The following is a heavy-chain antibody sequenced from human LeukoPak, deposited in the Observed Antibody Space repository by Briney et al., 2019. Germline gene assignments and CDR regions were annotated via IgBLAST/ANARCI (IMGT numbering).Heavy chain of an antibody. CDR1: GGTFSSYA. V-gene: IGHV1-69*13. CDR2: IIPIFGTA. J-gene: IGHJ3*02. CDR3: AREGNGGGTGLAGDAFDI. Sequence: SVKVSCKASGGTFSSYAISWVRQAPGQGLEWMGGIIPIFGTANYAQKFQGRVTITADESTSTAYMELSSLRSEDTAVYYCAREGNGGGTGLAGDAFDIWGQGTMVTASS. D-gene: IGHD1-14*01.